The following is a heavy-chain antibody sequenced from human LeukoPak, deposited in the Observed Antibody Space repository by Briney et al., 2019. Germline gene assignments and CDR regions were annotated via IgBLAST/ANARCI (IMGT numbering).Heavy chain of an antibody. CDR2: INPNSGGT. D-gene: IGHD3-3*01. J-gene: IGHJ6*03. V-gene: IGHV1-2*02. Sequence: ASAKVSCKASGYMFTHYYLHWVRQAPGQGLEWMGWINPNSGGTYYAQKFQVRVTMTRDTSITTAYMELSGLRSDDTAGYYCTRGSKVGDFHPMDVWGKGTTVTISS. CDR1: GYMFTHYY. CDR3: TRGSKVGDFHPMDV.